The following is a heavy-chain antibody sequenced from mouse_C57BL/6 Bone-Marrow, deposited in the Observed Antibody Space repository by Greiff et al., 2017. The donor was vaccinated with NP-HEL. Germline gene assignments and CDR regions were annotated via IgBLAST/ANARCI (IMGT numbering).Heavy chain of an antibody. CDR3: ARKDYYGSNDY. V-gene: IGHV1-81*01. J-gene: IGHJ2*01. D-gene: IGHD1-1*01. CDR2: IYPRSGNT. Sequence: VQLQQSEAKLAGPGASVKLSSKASGYTFPSYGISGVKRRTGQGLEWIGEIYPRSGNTYYNEKFKGKATLTADKSSSTAYMELRSLTSEDSAVYFCARKDYYGSNDYWGQGTTLTVSS. CDR1: GYTFPSYG.